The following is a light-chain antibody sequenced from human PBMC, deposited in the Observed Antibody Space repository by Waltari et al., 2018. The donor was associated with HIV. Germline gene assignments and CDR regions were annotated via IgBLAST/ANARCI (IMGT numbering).Light chain of an antibody. V-gene: IGLV2-8*01. Sequence: QSALTQPPSASGSPGQPVTIACTGTSSDVGGYNYVSWYQQYPGKAPKLMIYEVTKRPAGGPDRFSGSKSGNTSSLTVSGRQAEDEADYYCSSYAGSNNYVVFGGGTRLTVL. CDR2: EVT. CDR3: SSYAGSNNYVV. CDR1: SSDVGGYNY. J-gene: IGLJ2*01.